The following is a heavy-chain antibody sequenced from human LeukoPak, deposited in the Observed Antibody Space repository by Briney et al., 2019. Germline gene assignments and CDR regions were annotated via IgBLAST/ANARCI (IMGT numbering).Heavy chain of an antibody. CDR2: ISYSGKYI. V-gene: IGHV3-21*01. D-gene: IGHD3-22*01. Sequence: NPGGSLRLSCASSGFTFNNHSMNWVRQGPGKRLEWVSSISYSGKYIYYADSVRGRFTISRDNAKNSLHLQMSSLRVEDMAVYFCARVGYDSSGRFDYWGQGTLVTVSS. J-gene: IGHJ4*02. CDR3: ARVGYDSSGRFDY. CDR1: GFTFNNHS.